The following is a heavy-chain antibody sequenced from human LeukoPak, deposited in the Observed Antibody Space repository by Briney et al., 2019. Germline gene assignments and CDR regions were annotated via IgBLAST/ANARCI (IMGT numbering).Heavy chain of an antibody. V-gene: IGHV4-39*01. CDR2: LYYDGRT. D-gene: IGHD1-26*01. CDR3: VRRTSGSYSDY. Sequence: SETLSLTCTVFGDSVSSSNYYWAWFRQPPGKGLDWIGSLYYDGRTYYSPSLESRVTVSVDTSKNQFALKLTSVTAADTAVYYCVRRTSGSYSDYWGQGTLVTVSS. J-gene: IGHJ4*02. CDR1: GDSVSSSNYY.